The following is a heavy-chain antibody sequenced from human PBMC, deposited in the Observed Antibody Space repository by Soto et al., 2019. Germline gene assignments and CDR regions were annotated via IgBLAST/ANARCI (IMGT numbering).Heavy chain of an antibody. CDR1: GFTFSSYS. Sequence: EVQLVESGGGLVKPGGSLRLSCAASGFTFSSYSMNWVRQAPGKGLEWVSSISSSSSYIYYADSVKGRFTISRDNAKNSLYLQMKSLRAEDTAVYYCARRGHGYNWNPMSDYYSYYMDVWGKGTKVTVSS. CDR3: ARRGHGYNWNPMSDYYSYYMDV. V-gene: IGHV3-21*01. D-gene: IGHD1-20*01. J-gene: IGHJ6*03. CDR2: ISSSSSYI.